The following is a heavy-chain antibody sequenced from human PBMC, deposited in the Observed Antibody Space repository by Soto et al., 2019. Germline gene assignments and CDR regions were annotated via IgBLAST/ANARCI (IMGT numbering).Heavy chain of an antibody. V-gene: IGHV1-69*12. J-gene: IGHJ4*02. CDR2: IIPMFGTA. Sequence: QVQLVQSGAEVKKPESSVKVSCKAPGGTFSTYAISWVRQAPGQGLEWMGGIIPMFGTANYAQRFQDRVTITADECTNTVYTELSSLRAEDTAVYFCASGIQLWLRRINNGYSSWGQGTLVTVSS. CDR3: ASGIQLWLRRINNGYSS. CDR1: GGTFSTYA. D-gene: IGHD5-18*01.